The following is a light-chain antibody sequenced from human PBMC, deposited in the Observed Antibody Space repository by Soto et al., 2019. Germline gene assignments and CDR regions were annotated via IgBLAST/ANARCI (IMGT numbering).Light chain of an antibody. V-gene: IGKV3-20*01. CDR1: QRIRSTY. CDR2: GAS. Sequence: EILLTQSPGTLSLSPGDSATLSCRARQRIRSTYLAWYQHKPGQSPRLLIYGASARATGIPARFSGGGSGAEYTLTISRLEPEDFAVFYCQQYGGSPGTFGQGTKVDI. J-gene: IGKJ1*01. CDR3: QQYGGSPGT.